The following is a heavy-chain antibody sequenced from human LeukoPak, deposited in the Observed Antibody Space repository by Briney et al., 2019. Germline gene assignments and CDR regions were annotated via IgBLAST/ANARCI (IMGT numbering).Heavy chain of an antibody. CDR2: ISASGDAT. D-gene: IGHD5-18*01. V-gene: IGHV3-23*01. CDR3: AKDISQGYTFGSIEEDY. J-gene: IGHJ4*02. CDR1: GFTFSTYA. Sequence: GGSLRLSCAASGFTFSTYALSWVRQSPGKGLEWVAAISASGDATYYADSVKGRFTISRDNSKNTLYLQMNSLGADDTAVYFCAKDISQGYTFGSIEEDYWGQGTLVTVSS.